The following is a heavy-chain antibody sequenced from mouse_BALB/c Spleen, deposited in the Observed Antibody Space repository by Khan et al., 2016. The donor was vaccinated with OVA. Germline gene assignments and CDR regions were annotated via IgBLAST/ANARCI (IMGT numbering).Heavy chain of an antibody. J-gene: IGHJ3*01. CDR3: TSHGSTYTWFGY. D-gene: IGHD1-1*01. CDR1: GYTFTNYW. CDR2: IDPTTGYP. Sequence: VQLQESGAELAKPGASVKMSCKASGYTFTNYWMHWVKQRPGQGLEWIGYIDPTTGYPEYNQKFKDKAILTADKSSSTAYMQLSSLTSEDSAVYYCTSHGSTYTWFGYGGQGTLVTVSA. V-gene: IGHV1-7*01.